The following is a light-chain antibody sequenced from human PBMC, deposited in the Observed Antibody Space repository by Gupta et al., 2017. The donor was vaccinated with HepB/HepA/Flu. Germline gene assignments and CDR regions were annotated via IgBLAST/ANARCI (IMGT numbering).Light chain of an antibody. Sequence: EIVLTQSPATLSLSPGERATLSCRASQSVPTNFLAWYQQKPGQAPRLLIYGVSSRATGFPDRFSGSGSGTDFTLTISSLEPEDFAVYFCQQYGNSPTFGGGTKVEIK. CDR3: QQYGNSPT. V-gene: IGKV3-20*01. J-gene: IGKJ4*01. CDR1: QSVPTNF. CDR2: GVS.